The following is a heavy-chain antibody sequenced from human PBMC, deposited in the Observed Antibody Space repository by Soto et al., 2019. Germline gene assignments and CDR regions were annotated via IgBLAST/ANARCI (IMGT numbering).Heavy chain of an antibody. CDR3: ARGGGSIAVAGSFYYYGMDV. D-gene: IGHD6-19*01. CDR2: INAGNGNT. J-gene: IGHJ6*02. CDR1: GYTFTSYA. V-gene: IGHV1-3*01. Sequence: QVQLVQSGAEVKKPGASVKVSCKASGYTFTSYAMHWVRQAPGQRLEWMGWINAGNGNTKYSQKFQGRVTITRDTSASTAYMELSSLRSEDTAVYYCARGGGSIAVAGSFYYYGMDVWGQGTRSPSP.